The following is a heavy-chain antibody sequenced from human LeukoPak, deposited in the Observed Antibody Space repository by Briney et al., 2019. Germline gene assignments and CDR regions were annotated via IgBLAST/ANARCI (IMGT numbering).Heavy chain of an antibody. CDR2: INPYNGNT. CDR3: ASEAIARWELIPHAYDI. J-gene: IGHJ3*02. D-gene: IGHD1-26*01. CDR1: GYYTFTSYG. V-gene: IGHV1-18*01. Sequence: ASVKVSCKVSGYYTFTSYGINWVRQATGQGLEWMGWINPYNGNTHYAQKFQGRVTMTTDTSTGTAYMELRSQRSDDTAVYCSASEAIARWELIPHAYDIWGQGTMVTVSS.